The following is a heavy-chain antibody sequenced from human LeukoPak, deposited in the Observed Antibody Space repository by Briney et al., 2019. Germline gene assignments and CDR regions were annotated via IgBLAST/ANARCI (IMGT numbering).Heavy chain of an antibody. J-gene: IGHJ4*02. CDR1: GFTFSSYA. CDR3: ARDRYYGSGSYSPPYFDY. Sequence: GESLKISCAASGFTFSSYAMHWVRQAPGKGLEWVAVISYDGSNKYYADSVKGRFTISRDNSKNTLYLQMNSLRAEDTAVYYCARDRYYGSGSYSPPYFDYWGQGTLVTVSS. V-gene: IGHV3-30-3*01. CDR2: ISYDGSNK. D-gene: IGHD3-10*01.